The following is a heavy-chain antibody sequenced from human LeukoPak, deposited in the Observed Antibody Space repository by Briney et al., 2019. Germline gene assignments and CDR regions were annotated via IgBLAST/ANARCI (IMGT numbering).Heavy chain of an antibody. V-gene: IGHV3-23*01. J-gene: IGHJ5*02. Sequence: GGSLRLSCAASGFTFSAYALSWVRQAPGKGLEWVSFISASGDLTYYADSVRGRFTISRDNYRNTLFLQMDSLRAEDTAVYYCANDHLSWGPGTLVTVSS. CDR1: GFTFSAYA. CDR3: ANDHLS. CDR2: ISASGDLT.